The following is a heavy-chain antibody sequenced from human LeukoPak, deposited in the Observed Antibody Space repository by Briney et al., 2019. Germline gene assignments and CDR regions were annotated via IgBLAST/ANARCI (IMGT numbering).Heavy chain of an antibody. Sequence: GGSLRLSCAASGFTFNNYAMSWVRQAPGKGLEWVSGISGSGDGTYYGDSVKGRFTISRDNSKNTLYLQMNSLRAEDTAVYYCAKEKQRNFDYWGQGTLVTVSS. V-gene: IGHV3-23*01. J-gene: IGHJ4*02. CDR3: AKEKQRNFDY. CDR2: ISGSGDGT. CDR1: GFTFNNYA.